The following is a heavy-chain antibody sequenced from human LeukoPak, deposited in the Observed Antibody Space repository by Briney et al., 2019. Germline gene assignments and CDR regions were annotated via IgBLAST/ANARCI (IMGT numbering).Heavy chain of an antibody. V-gene: IGHV3-74*01. D-gene: IGHD4-17*01. J-gene: IGHJ3*02. CDR3: ARDMNDYGDHMTDAFDI. Sequence: ESGGSLRLSCAASGFTFSTYWMHWVRQAPGKGLVWVSRIKSDGSSTSYADSVKGRFTISRDNAKNMLNLQMNSLRVEDTAVYYCARDMNDYGDHMTDAFDIWGQGTMVTVSS. CDR1: GFTFSTYW. CDR2: IKSDGSST.